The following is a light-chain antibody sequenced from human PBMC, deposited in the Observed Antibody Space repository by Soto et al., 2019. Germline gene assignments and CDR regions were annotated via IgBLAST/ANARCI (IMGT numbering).Light chain of an antibody. CDR2: GAS. Sequence: EIVLTQSPGTLSLSPGERATLSCRASQSVSSSYLAGYQQKPGQAPRLLICGASSRATGIPDRFSGSGSGTDFTLTISRLEPDDFAVYYCQQYGSSPWPFGQGTKV. J-gene: IGKJ1*01. CDR1: QSVSSSY. CDR3: QQYGSSPWP. V-gene: IGKV3-20*01.